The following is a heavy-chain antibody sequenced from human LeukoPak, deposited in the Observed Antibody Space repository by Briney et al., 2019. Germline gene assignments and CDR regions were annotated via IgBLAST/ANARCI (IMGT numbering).Heavy chain of an antibody. CDR2: ISYDGSNK. D-gene: IGHD6-13*01. J-gene: IGHJ6*03. V-gene: IGHV3-30*03. Sequence: PGGSLRLSCAASGFTFSSYGMHWVRQAPGKGLEWVAVISYDGSNKYYADSVKGRFTISRDNSKNTLYLQMNSLRAEDTAVYCCARDSGIAAAGNLDYYMDVWGKGTTVTVSS. CDR1: GFTFSSYG. CDR3: ARDSGIAAAGNLDYYMDV.